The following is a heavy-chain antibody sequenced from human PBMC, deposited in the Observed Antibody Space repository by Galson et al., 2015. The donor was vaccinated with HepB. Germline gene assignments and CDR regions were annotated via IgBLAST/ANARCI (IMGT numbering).Heavy chain of an antibody. CDR3: TRDPPSYYSNSEEFDY. CDR1: GFTFGDYA. CDR2: IRSKAYGGTT. V-gene: IGHV3-49*03. J-gene: IGHJ4*02. D-gene: IGHD4-11*01. Sequence: SLRLSCAASGFTFGDYAMSWFRQAPGKGLEWVGFIRSKAYGGTTEYAASVKGRFTISRDDSKSIAYLQMNSLKTEDTAVYYCTRDPPSYYSNSEEFDYWGQGTLVTVSS.